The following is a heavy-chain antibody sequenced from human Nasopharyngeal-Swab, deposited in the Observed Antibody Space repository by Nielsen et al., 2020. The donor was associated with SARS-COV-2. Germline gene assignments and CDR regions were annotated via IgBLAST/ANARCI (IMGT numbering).Heavy chain of an antibody. CDR1: GYTFTGYY. Sequence: ASVKVSCKASGYTFTGYYMHWVRQAPGQGLEWMGWINPNSGGANYAQKFQGWVTMTRDTSISTAYMELSRLRSDDTAVYYCARYLELGTLFDPWGQGTLVTVSS. V-gene: IGHV1-2*04. J-gene: IGHJ5*02. CDR2: INPNSGGA. D-gene: IGHD7-27*01. CDR3: ARYLELGTLFDP.